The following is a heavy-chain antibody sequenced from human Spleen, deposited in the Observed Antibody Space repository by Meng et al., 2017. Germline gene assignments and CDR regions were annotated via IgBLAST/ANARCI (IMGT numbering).Heavy chain of an antibody. V-gene: IGHV3-64*01. D-gene: IGHD3-9*01. J-gene: IGHJ4*02. Sequence: VHLVESGVGVVPPGRSLRLSFAASGFGFRSYAMHWVRQAPGKELEHVAAINSNGGDIHYANSVKGRFIISRDNYKNTLYLQMGSLRAEDMAVYYCTRDREGGYYDLMDYWGQGTLVTVSS. CDR2: INSNGGDI. CDR3: TRDREGGYYDLMDY. CDR1: GFGFRSYA.